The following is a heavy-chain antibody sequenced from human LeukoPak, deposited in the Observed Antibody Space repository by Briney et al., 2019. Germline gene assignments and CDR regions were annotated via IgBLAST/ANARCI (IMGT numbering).Heavy chain of an antibody. J-gene: IGHJ4*02. CDR3: AREPGRVYSGTTRGFDY. CDR1: GGSISSYF. Sequence: SETLSLTCTVSGGSISSYFWSWIRQPPGKGLEWIGYMYYSGSSNYKPSLKSRVTISIDTSKSQFSLKLSSVTAADTAVYYCAREPGRVYSGTTRGFDYWGQGTLVTVSS. CDR2: MYYSGSS. V-gene: IGHV4-59*01. D-gene: IGHD1-26*01.